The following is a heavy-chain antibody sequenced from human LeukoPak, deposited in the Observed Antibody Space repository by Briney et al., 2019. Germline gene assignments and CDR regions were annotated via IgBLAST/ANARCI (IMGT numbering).Heavy chain of an antibody. Sequence: PGGSLRLSCSASGFTVSSNYMSWVRQAPGKGLEWVSVIYSGGSTYYADSVKGRFTISRDNSKNTLYLQMNSLRAEDTAVYYCARDNSGYFGSWGQGTLVTVSS. V-gene: IGHV3-53*01. CDR1: GFTVSSNY. J-gene: IGHJ5*02. D-gene: IGHD3-22*01. CDR3: ARDNSGYFGS. CDR2: IYSGGST.